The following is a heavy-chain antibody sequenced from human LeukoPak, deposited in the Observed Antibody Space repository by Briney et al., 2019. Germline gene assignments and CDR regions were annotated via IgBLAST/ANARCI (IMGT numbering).Heavy chain of an antibody. CDR1: GFTFSSYA. V-gene: IGHV3-23*01. CDR3: AKDLTGSVPGCMDV. D-gene: IGHD1-20*01. Sequence: GGSLRLSCAASGFTFSSYAISWVRQAPGKGLEWVSAISGSGGSTYYADSVKGRFTISRDNSKNTLYLQMNSLRAEDTAVYYCAKDLTGSVPGCMDVWGQGTTVTVSS. J-gene: IGHJ6*02. CDR2: ISGSGGST.